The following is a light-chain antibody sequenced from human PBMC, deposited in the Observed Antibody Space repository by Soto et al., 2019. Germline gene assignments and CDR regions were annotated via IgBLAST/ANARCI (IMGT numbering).Light chain of an antibody. CDR1: QSLLHTNGYNY. CDR3: MQALQTPFT. V-gene: IGKV2-28*01. Sequence: DIVMTQSPLSLPVTPGEPASISCRSSQSLLHTNGYNYLDWYLQKPGQSPQLLIYLGSNRASGVPHRFSGRGSGTDFTLKISRVEAEDVGVYYCMQALQTPFTFGPGTKVAIK. J-gene: IGKJ3*01. CDR2: LGS.